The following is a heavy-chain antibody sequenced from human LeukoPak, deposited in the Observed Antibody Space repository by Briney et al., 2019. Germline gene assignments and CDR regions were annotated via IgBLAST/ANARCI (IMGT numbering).Heavy chain of an antibody. Sequence: GGSLRLSCAASGFTSSSYGMHWVRQAPGKGLEWVGRIKSKTDGGTIDYAAPVKGRSTISRDDSKNMVYLLMNSLKTEDTAVYYCTTSYYDSSGFRAWGQGTLVTVSS. CDR3: TTSYYDSSGFRA. D-gene: IGHD3-22*01. CDR1: GFTSSSYG. J-gene: IGHJ4*02. CDR2: IKSKTDGGTI. V-gene: IGHV3-15*01.